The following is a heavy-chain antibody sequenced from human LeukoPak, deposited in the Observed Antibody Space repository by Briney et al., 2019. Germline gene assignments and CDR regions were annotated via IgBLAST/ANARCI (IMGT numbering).Heavy chain of an antibody. V-gene: IGHV3-53*04. Sequence: GGSLRLSCAASGFTVSSNYMSWVRQAPGKGLEWVSVIYSGGSTYCADSVKGRFTISRHNSKNTLYLQMNSLRAEDTAVYYCARAETGSYFDYWGQGTLVTVSS. CDR2: IYSGGST. CDR1: GFTVSSNY. J-gene: IGHJ4*02. D-gene: IGHD1-1*01. CDR3: ARAETGSYFDY.